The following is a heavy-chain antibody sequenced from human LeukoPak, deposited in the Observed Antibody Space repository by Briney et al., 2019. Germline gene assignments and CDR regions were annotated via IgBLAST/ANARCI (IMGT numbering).Heavy chain of an antibody. Sequence: GRSLRISCAASGFTFSSYAMHWVRQAPGKGMEWVAVISYDGRNKYYADSVKGRFTISRDNSKNTLYLQMNSLRAEDTAVYYCANSGEAEAFDYWGQGTLVTVSS. CDR2: ISYDGRNK. V-gene: IGHV3-30-3*01. J-gene: IGHJ4*02. CDR3: ANSGEAEAFDY. D-gene: IGHD6-19*01. CDR1: GFTFSSYA.